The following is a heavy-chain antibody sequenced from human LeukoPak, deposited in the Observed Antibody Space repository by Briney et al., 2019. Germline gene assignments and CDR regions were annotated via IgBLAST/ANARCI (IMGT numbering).Heavy chain of an antibody. CDR3: AGDGYSFGHDFDY. V-gene: IGHV3-74*01. Sequence: PGGSLRLSCAASGFTFSSYWMHWVRHTPGKGLVWVSRIKGDGSSTSYADSVKDRFTISRDNAKNTLYLQMNSLRAEDTAVYYCAGDGYSFGHDFDYWGQGTLVTVSS. CDR1: GFTFSSYW. CDR2: IKGDGSST. J-gene: IGHJ4*02. D-gene: IGHD5-18*01.